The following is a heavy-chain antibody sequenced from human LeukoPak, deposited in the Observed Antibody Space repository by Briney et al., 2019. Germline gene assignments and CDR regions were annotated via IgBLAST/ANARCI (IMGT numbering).Heavy chain of an antibody. CDR1: GDSFTSYC. Sequence: GESLKISCKDSGDSFTSYCIGWVRQMPGKGLEWMGIVYPGDSDTRYSPSFQGQVIISADKSINTAYLQWSSLKASDTGIYYFARRSGARSAAVAADYCGQGTLVTVSS. D-gene: IGHD6-19*01. CDR2: VYPGDSDT. J-gene: IGHJ4*02. V-gene: IGHV5-51*01. CDR3: ARRSGARSAAVAADY.